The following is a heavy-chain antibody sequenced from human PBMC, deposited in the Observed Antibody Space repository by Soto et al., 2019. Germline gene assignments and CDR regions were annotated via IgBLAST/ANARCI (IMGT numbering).Heavy chain of an antibody. D-gene: IGHD1-26*01. Sequence: QVQLVESGGGVVQPGRSLRLSCAASGFIFNEYGMHWVRQAPGKGLEWVAVRWYDGSNKYYADSVRGRFTFSRDNSRNTMSLQMNSLRVEDTAMYYCARWGCSGSNCNLNQRSFDLWGQGTLVTVSS. CDR3: ARWGCSGSNCNLNQRSFDL. CDR1: GFIFNEYG. CDR2: RWYDGSNK. J-gene: IGHJ4*02. V-gene: IGHV3-33*01.